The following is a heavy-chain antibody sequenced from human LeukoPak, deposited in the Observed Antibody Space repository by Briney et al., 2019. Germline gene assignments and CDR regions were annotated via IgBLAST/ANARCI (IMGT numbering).Heavy chain of an antibody. Sequence: GASVKVSCKASGYTLTSYGISWVRQAPGQGLEWMGWISAYNGNTKYALNLQGRVTMTTDTSTSTAYMELRSLRSDDTAVYYCARGYYYDSSGYYYDYFDYWGQGTLVTVSS. CDR2: ISAYNGNT. CDR3: ARGYYYDSSGYYYDYFDY. J-gene: IGHJ4*02. V-gene: IGHV1-18*01. CDR1: GYTLTSYG. D-gene: IGHD3-22*01.